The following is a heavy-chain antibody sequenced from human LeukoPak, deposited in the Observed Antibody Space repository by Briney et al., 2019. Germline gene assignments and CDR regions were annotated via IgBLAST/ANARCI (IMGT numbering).Heavy chain of an antibody. CDR1: GFTFSSYN. J-gene: IGHJ4*02. CDR3: ARLSYYYDSSGYLLDY. Sequence: PGGSLRLSCAASGFTFSSYNMNWVRQAPGKGLEWVSSISSSSYIYYADSVKGRFTISRDNAKNSLYLQMNSLRAEDTAVYYCARLSYYYDSSGYLLDYWGQGTLVTVSS. CDR2: ISSSSYI. D-gene: IGHD3-22*01. V-gene: IGHV3-21*01.